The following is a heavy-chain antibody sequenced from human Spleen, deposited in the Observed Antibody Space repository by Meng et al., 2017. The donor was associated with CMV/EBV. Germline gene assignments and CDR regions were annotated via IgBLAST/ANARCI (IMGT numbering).Heavy chain of an antibody. CDR1: GFTLSSYS. J-gene: IGHJ6*02. V-gene: IGHV3-48*04. CDR3: AGYDFWNGYNQANAMDV. Sequence: GESLKISCAASGFTLSSYSMNWVRQAPGKGLEWISYISSSGDTIYYADSVKGRFTISRDNAKKSLYLQMNSLRAEDTAVYYCAGYDFWNGYNQANAMDVWGQGTTVTVSS. CDR2: ISSSGDTI. D-gene: IGHD3-3*01.